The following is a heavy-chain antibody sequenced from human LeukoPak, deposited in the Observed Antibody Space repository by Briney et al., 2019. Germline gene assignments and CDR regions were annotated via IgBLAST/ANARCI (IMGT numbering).Heavy chain of an antibody. CDR2: ISDSGGRT. Sequence: GGSLRLSCAVSGITLSNYGMSWVRQAPGKGLEWVAGISDSGGRTNYADSVKGRFTISRDNPKNTLYLQMNSLRAEDTAVYFCARDRGSGYGIDYWGQGTLVTVSS. D-gene: IGHD5-12*01. V-gene: IGHV3-23*01. CDR3: ARDRGSGYGIDY. CDR1: GITLSNYG. J-gene: IGHJ4*02.